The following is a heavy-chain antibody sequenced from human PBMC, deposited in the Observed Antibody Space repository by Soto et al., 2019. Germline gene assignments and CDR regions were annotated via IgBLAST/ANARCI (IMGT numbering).Heavy chain of an antibody. J-gene: IGHJ4*02. CDR2: LYYSGNT. D-gene: IGHD2-15*01. Sequence: SETLSLTCTVSGGSISPFYWSWVRQPPGKGLEWIGYLYYSGNTNYNPSLKSRVTISVDASKNQVSLRLTSVTAADTAVYYCARVGGVAARTFGYWGQGTVVTVSS. V-gene: IGHV4-59*01. CDR3: ARVGGVAARTFGY. CDR1: GGSISPFY.